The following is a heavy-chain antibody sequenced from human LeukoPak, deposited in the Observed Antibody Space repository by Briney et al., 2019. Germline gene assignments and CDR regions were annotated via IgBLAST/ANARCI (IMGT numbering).Heavy chain of an antibody. D-gene: IGHD2-15*01. CDR3: ARLKVVAAIDY. CDR2: IYSGGST. CDR1: GFTVSSNY. J-gene: IGHJ4*02. Sequence: GGSLRLSCAASGFTVSSNYMSCVRQAPGKGLEWVSVIYSGGSTYYADSVKGRFTISRDNSKNTLYLQMNSLRAEDTAVYYCARLKVVAAIDYWGQGTLVTVSS. V-gene: IGHV3-66*01.